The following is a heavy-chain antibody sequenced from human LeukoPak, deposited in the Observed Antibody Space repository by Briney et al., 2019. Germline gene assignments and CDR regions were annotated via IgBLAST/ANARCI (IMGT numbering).Heavy chain of an antibody. D-gene: IGHD1-26*01. CDR2: ISGSGGSA. CDR1: GFTFSSNY. V-gene: IGHV3-23*01. Sequence: GGSLRLSCAASGFTFSSNYMSWVRQAPGKGLEWVSAISGSGGSAYYADSVKGRFTISRDNSKNTLYLQMNSLRAEDTAVYYCAKSGGRIVGTTPSDYWGQGTLVTVSS. J-gene: IGHJ4*02. CDR3: AKSGGRIVGTTPSDY.